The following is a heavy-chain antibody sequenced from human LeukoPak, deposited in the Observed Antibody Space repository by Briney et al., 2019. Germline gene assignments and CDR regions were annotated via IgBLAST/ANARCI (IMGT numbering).Heavy chain of an antibody. J-gene: IGHJ4*02. V-gene: IGHV3-48*04. D-gene: IGHD3-22*01. CDR3: ARDKMVGYYDSSGYYAR. Sequence: GGSLRLSCAASGFTFSSYSMNWVRQAPGKGLEWVSYISSSSSTIYYADSVKGRFTISRDNAKNSLYLQMNSLRAEDTAVYYCARDKMVGYYDSSGYYARWGQGTLVTVSS. CDR1: GFTFSSYS. CDR2: ISSSSSTI.